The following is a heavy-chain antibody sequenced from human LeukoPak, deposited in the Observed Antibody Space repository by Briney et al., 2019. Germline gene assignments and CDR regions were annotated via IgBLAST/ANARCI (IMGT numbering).Heavy chain of an antibody. J-gene: IGHJ4*02. Sequence: SETLSLTCTVSGGSISNYYWNWIRQPPGKGLEWIGYIYYSGSTNYNPSLKSRVTISVDTSKNQFSLKLSSVTAADTAVYYCAGGGYDSFFDYWGQGTLVTVSS. D-gene: IGHD5-12*01. V-gene: IGHV4-59*01. CDR3: AGGGYDSFFDY. CDR1: GGSISNYY. CDR2: IYYSGST.